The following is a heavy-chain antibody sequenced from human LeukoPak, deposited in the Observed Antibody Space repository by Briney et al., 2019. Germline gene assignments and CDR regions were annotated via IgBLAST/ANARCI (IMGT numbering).Heavy chain of an antibody. CDR1: GYTFTSYY. CDR2: INPSGGST. Sequence: ASVKVSCKASGYTFTSYYIHWVRQAPGEGLEWMGIINPSGGSTSYAQKFQGRVTMTRDMSTSTVYMELSSLRSEDTAVYYCASGGGPKYFDYWGQGTLVTVSS. J-gene: IGHJ4*02. V-gene: IGHV1-46*01. CDR3: ASGGGPKYFDY. D-gene: IGHD3-3*01.